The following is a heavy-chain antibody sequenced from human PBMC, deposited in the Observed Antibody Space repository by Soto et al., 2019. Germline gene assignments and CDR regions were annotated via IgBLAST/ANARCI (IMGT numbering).Heavy chain of an antibody. J-gene: IGHJ4*02. V-gene: IGHV1-18*01. CDR2: ISAYNGNT. CDR1: GYTFTSYG. CDR3: ARDRRYDFWSGHHTDD. D-gene: IGHD3-3*01. Sequence: ASVKVSCKASGYTFTSYGISWVRQAPGQGLEWMGWISAYNGNTNYAQKLQGRVTMTTDTSTSTAYMELRSLRSDDTAVYYCARDRRYDFWSGHHTDDWGQGTLVTVSS.